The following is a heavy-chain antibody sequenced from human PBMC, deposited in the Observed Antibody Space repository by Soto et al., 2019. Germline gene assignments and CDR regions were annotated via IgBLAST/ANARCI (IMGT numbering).Heavy chain of an antibody. Sequence: QVQLVESGGGVVQPGTSLRLSCTASGFKFSYYGMHWVRQVPGKGLEWVAVIWYDGGRDYYSDSVEGRFTISRDNFKNTVYLEMNSLRVEDTALYYCARGTSHFYYYMDVWGEGTTVTVSS. CDR1: GFKFSYYG. J-gene: IGHJ6*03. CDR3: ARGTSHFYYYMDV. D-gene: IGHD3-16*01. CDR2: IWYDGGRD. V-gene: IGHV3-33*01.